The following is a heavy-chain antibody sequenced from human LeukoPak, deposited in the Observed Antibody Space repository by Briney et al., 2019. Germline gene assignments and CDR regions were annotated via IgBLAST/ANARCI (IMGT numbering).Heavy chain of an antibody. J-gene: IGHJ6*02. CDR2: INPSGGST. CDR3: ALAARHYYYGMDV. D-gene: IGHD6-6*01. Sequence: ASVKVSCKASGYTFTNYYMHWVRQAPGQGLEWMGIINPSGGSTSYAQKFQGRLTMTRDTSTSTVYMELSSLRSEDTAVYYCALAARHYYYGMDVWGQGTTVTVSS. V-gene: IGHV1-46*01. CDR1: GYTFTNYY.